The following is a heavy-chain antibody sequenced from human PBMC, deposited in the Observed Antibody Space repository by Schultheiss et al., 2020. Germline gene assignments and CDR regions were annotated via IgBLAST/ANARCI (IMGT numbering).Heavy chain of an antibody. CDR1: GGSISSSSYY. Sequence: SETLSLTCTVSGGSISSSSYYWGWIRQPPGKGLEWIGSIYYSGSTNYNPSLKSRVTISVDTSKNQFSLKLSSVTAADTAVYYCARARGSINKNGVYYYYYGMDVWGQGTTVTVSS. V-gene: IGHV4-39*07. CDR3: ARARGSINKNGVYYYYYGMDV. J-gene: IGHJ6*02. D-gene: IGHD3-16*01. CDR2: IYYSGST.